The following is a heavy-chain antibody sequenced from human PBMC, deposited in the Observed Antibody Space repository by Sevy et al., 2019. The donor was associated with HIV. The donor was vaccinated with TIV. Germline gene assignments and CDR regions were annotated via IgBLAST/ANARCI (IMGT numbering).Heavy chain of an antibody. CDR1: GFTFSTYD. Sequence: GGSLRLSCAASGFTFSTYDMHWVRQPPGKGLEWVSAVGTTGDTYFSGSVKGRFTISRENAKNSLYLQMNSLRAGDTAVYYCAIGDYVWGSYRSVDWYFDVWGRGTLVTVSS. CDR2: VGTTGDT. CDR3: AIGDYVWGSYRSVDWYFDV. V-gene: IGHV3-13*01. D-gene: IGHD3-16*02. J-gene: IGHJ2*01.